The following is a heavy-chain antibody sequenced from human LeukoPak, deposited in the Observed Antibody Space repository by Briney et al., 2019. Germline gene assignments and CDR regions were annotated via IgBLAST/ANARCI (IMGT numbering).Heavy chain of an antibody. CDR2: IIPIFGTA. V-gene: IGHV1-69*13. Sequence: ASVKVSCKASGYTFTSYGISWVRQAPGQGLEWMGGIIPIFGTANYAQKFQGRVTITADESTSTAYMELSSLRSEDTAVYYCAGYSWNYGWFDPWGQGTLVTVSS. J-gene: IGHJ5*02. CDR3: AGYSWNYGWFDP. CDR1: GYTFTSYG. D-gene: IGHD1-7*01.